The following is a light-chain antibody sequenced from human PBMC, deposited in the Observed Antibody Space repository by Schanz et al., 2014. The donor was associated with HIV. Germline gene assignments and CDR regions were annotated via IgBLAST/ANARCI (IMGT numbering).Light chain of an antibody. CDR1: SSNIGAGYD. CDR2: GNS. J-gene: IGLJ1*01. V-gene: IGLV1-40*01. CDR3: QSYDSALSGPYV. Sequence: QSVLTQPPSVSGAPGQRVTISCTGNSSNIGAGYDVHWYQHLPGAAPKLLIFGNSNRPSGVPDRFSGSKSGTSASLAITGLQAEDEADYYCQSYDSALSGPYVFGGGTKLTVL.